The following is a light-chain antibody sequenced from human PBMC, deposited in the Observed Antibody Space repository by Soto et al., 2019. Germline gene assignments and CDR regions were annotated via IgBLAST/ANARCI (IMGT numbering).Light chain of an antibody. J-gene: IGLJ1*01. V-gene: IGLV2-14*01. CDR3: SSYTTSSTDV. CDR1: SSDVGGYNY. CDR2: DVS. Sequence: QSALTQPASVSGSPGQSITISCTGTSSDVGGYNYVSWYQQHPGKAPKLMISDVSNRPSGVSNRFSGSKSGNTASLTISGLQTEDEADYYFSSYTTSSTDVFGTGTKLTVL.